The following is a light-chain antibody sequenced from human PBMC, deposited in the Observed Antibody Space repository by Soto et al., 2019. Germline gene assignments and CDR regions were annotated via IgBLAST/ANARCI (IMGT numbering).Light chain of an antibody. CDR2: GAT. Sequence: EIVMTQSPATLSVSPGERATLSCRASQSVSSNLACDQQKPGQAPRLLIYGATTRATGIPARFSGSGSGTEFTLTISSLQSEDFAVYYCQQYNNWPPYTFGQGTKQEIK. V-gene: IGKV3-15*01. CDR3: QQYNNWPPYT. J-gene: IGKJ2*01. CDR1: QSVSSN.